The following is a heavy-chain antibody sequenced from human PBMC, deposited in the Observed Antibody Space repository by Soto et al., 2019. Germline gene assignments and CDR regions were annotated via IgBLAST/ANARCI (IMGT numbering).Heavy chain of an antibody. CDR1: GFTFSSYA. CDR2: ISSSSSYI. J-gene: IGHJ6*02. V-gene: IGHV3-21*01. CDR3: ARVLTYYDFWSGYQNYYYYGMDV. D-gene: IGHD3-3*01. Sequence: PGGSLRLSCAASGFTFSSYAMSWVRQAPGKGLEWVSSISSSSSYIYYADSVKGRFTISRDNAKNSLYLQMNSLRAEDTAVYYCARVLTYYDFWSGYQNYYYYGMDVWGQGTTVTVSS.